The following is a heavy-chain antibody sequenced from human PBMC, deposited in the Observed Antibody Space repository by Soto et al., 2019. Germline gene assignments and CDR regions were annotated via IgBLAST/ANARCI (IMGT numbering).Heavy chain of an antibody. J-gene: IGHJ6*02. CDR1: GFTFSNAW. V-gene: IGHV3-15*07. D-gene: IGHD3-10*01. CDR3: TTDGARFYYGSGSYYTHYGMDV. Sequence: EVQLVESGGGLVKPGGSLRLSCAASGFTFSNAWMNWVRQAPGKGLEWVGRIKSNTDGGTTDYAAPVKGRFTISRDDSNNTLYLQMNSLKTEDTAVYYCTTDGARFYYGSGSYYTHYGMDVWGQGTTVTVSS. CDR2: IKSNTDGGTT.